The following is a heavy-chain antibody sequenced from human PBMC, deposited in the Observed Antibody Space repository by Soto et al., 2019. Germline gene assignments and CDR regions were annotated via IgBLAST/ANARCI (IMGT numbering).Heavy chain of an antibody. V-gene: IGHV1-18*01. CDR3: ARRVDCSGGSCYADY. J-gene: IGHJ4*02. Sequence: QAQLVQSGAEVKEPGASVKVYCKASDYTFTKYGITWVRQATGQGLEWMGWINADNGNTNFAQKVQGRVTMTTDTSTSTAYMELRSLTYDDTAMYFCARRVDCSGGSCYADYWGQGTLVSVSS. CDR2: INADNGNT. CDR1: DYTFTKYG. D-gene: IGHD2-15*01.